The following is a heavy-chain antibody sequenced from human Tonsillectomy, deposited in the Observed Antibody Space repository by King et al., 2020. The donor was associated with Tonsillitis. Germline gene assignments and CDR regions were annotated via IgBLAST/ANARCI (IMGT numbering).Heavy chain of an antibody. D-gene: IGHD1-26*01. CDR3: ARYVSGTFDY. J-gene: IGHJ4*02. V-gene: IGHV4-39*01. CDR2: MYNSGDT. CDR1: GASISSSNQY. Sequence: QLQESGPGVVKPSETLSLTCTVSGASISSSNQYWAWIRQPPGKGREWIGDMYNSGDTFYNPSLKSRITISGGTSENRFSLKLGPVTAADTAVYICARYVSGTFDYWGQGALVTVSS.